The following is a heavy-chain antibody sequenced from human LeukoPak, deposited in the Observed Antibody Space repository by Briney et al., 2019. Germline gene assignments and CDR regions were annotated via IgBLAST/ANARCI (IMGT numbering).Heavy chain of an antibody. CDR3: ARYKFVWGSYRSDPGDY. CDR2: MNPNSGNT. J-gene: IGHJ4*02. V-gene: IGHV1-8*01. Sequence: ASVKVSCRASGYTFASYDINWVRQATGQGREWMGWMNPNSGNTGYAQKFQGRVTMTRNTSISTAYMELSSLRSEDTAVYYCARYKFVWGSYRSDPGDYWGQGTLVTVSS. CDR1: GYTFASYD. D-gene: IGHD3-16*02.